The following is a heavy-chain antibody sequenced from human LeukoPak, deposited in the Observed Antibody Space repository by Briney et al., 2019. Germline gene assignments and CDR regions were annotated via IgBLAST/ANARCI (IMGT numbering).Heavy chain of an antibody. J-gene: IGHJ4*02. V-gene: IGHV3-23*01. Sequence: PGGSLRLSCAASGFTFSSYAMSWVRQAPGKGLEWVSAISGSGGSTYYADSVKGRFTISRDNSKNTLNLQMNSLRAEDTAVYYCARYASGSYHLDYWGQGNLVTVSS. CDR1: GFTFSSYA. D-gene: IGHD3-10*01. CDR2: ISGSGGST. CDR3: ARYASGSYHLDY.